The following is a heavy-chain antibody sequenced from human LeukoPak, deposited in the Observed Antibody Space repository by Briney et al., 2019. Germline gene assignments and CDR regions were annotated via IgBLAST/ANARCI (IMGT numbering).Heavy chain of an antibody. CDR3: ARLASSSWPLYCDYGMDV. Sequence: ASLKVCCKASGYAFTSYGMNWERQATGQGLEWMGWMNANNGNTGYAQKFQGRVTITRSTSISTAYMELSSLRSEHTAVYYCARLASSSWPLYCDYGMDVWGQGTTVTVSS. CDR2: MNANNGNT. CDR1: GYAFTSYG. V-gene: IGHV1-8*01. D-gene: IGHD6-13*01. J-gene: IGHJ6*02.